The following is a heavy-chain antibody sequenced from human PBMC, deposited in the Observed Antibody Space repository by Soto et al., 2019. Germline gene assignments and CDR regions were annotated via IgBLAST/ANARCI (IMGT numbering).Heavy chain of an antibody. V-gene: IGHV3-48*02. CDR2: ISSSSSTI. D-gene: IGHD6-19*01. Sequence: GGSLRLSCAASGFTFSTYTMNWVRQAPGKGLEWVSYISSSSSTIYYADSVKGRFTISRDNAKNSLYLQMNSLRDEDTAVYYCARGDESSGLYNYFDYWGEVTLVTVSS. CDR1: GFTFSTYT. J-gene: IGHJ4*02. CDR3: ARGDESSGLYNYFDY.